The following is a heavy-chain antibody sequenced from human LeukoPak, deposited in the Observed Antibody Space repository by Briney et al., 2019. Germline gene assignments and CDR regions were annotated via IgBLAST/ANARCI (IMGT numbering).Heavy chain of an antibody. CDR3: ARGLGNFDY. Sequence: GGSLRLSCAASGFTFSSYWMSWVRQAPGKGLEWVANIKQDGSEKYVDSVKGRFTISRDNAKNSLYLQMNSLRAEDTAVYYCARGLGNFDYWGQGTLVTVSS. J-gene: IGHJ4*02. CDR2: IKQDGSEK. CDR1: GFTFSSYW. V-gene: IGHV3-7*01.